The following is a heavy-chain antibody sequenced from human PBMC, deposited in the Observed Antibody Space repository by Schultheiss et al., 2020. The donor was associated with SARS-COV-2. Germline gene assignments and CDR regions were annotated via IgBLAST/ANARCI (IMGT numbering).Heavy chain of an antibody. Sequence: GGSLRLSCAASGFTFSNAWMSWVRQAPGKGLEWVGRIKSKTDGGTTDYAAPVKGRFTISRDDSKNTLYLQMNSLKTEDTAVYYCARDQVVVVPAAPKPDWYFDLWGRGTLVIVSS. J-gene: IGHJ2*01. CDR3: ARDQVVVVPAAPKPDWYFDL. D-gene: IGHD2-2*01. V-gene: IGHV3-15*01. CDR1: GFTFSNAW. CDR2: IKSKTDGGTT.